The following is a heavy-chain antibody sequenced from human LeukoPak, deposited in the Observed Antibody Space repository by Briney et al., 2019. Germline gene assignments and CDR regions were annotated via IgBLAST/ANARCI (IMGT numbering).Heavy chain of an antibody. V-gene: IGHV3-30*02. J-gene: IGHJ4*02. Sequence: PGGSLRLSCAASGFTFSSYWMSWVRQAPGKGLEWVAFIRYDGSNKYYADSVKGRFTISRDNSKNTLYLQMNSLRAEDTAVYYCAKEDYYGSGSYSDYWGQGTLVTVSS. CDR1: GFTFSSYW. CDR2: IRYDGSNK. CDR3: AKEDYYGSGSYSDY. D-gene: IGHD3-10*01.